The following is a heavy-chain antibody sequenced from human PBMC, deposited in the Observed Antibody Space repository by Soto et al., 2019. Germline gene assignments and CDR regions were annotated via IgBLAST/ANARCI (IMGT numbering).Heavy chain of an antibody. Sequence: SETLSLTCTVSGAPITTSSYFWGWIRQPPGKGLEWIGSVYYTGSTDYNPSLKSRVTISVDMSRNQFSLKLSSVTAADTAVYYCASERTSITKLVVVTRYYFDSWGHGSLVTVS. CDR1: GAPITTSSYF. CDR3: ASERTSITKLVVVTRYYFDS. D-gene: IGHD3-22*01. CDR2: VYYTGST. V-gene: IGHV4-39*01. J-gene: IGHJ4*01.